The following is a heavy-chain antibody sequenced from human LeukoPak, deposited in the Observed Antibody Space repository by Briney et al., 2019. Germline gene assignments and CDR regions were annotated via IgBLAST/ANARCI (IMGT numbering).Heavy chain of an antibody. Sequence: GGSLRLSCAASGFTFRSSWMSWVRQAPGKGLEWVANINQDGSEKYSVASVKGRFTISRDNAKNSLYLQMNSLRAEDTAVYFCARLNSAAADADYWGQGTLVTVSS. CDR1: GFTFRSSW. D-gene: IGHD6-13*01. J-gene: IGHJ4*02. V-gene: IGHV3-7*01. CDR2: INQDGSEK. CDR3: ARLNSAAADADY.